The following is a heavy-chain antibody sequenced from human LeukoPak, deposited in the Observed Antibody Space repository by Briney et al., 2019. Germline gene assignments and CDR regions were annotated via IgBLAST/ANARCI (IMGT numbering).Heavy chain of an antibody. CDR2: ISGDSTYI. V-gene: IGHV3-21*01. CDR1: GFTFASYS. Sequence: GGSLRLSCAASGFTFASYSMNWVRQAPGKGLEWVSSISGDSTYIYNAGSVKGRFTISRDNAQASLYLQMISLRADDTAVYYCAKGYCSSTSCKESFFDYWGQGTLVTVSS. J-gene: IGHJ4*02. CDR3: AKGYCSSTSCKESFFDY. D-gene: IGHD2-2*01.